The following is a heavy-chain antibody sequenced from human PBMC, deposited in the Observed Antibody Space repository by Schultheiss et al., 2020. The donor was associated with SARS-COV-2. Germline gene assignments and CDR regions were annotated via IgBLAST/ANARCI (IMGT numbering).Heavy chain of an antibody. V-gene: IGHV3-74*01. CDR1: GFTFSSYA. D-gene: IGHD6-13*01. CDR3: ARDNGYEYSSSWYLY. J-gene: IGHJ4*02. Sequence: GESLKISCAASGFTFSSYAMSWVRQAPGKGLVWVSRINSDGSSTSYADSVKGRFTISRDNSKNTLYLQMNSLRAEDTAVYYCARDNGYEYSSSWYLYWGQGTLVTVSS. CDR2: INSDGSST.